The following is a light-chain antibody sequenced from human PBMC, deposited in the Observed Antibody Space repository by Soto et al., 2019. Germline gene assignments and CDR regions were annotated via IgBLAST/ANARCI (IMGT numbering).Light chain of an antibody. CDR3: QQYDNLPPFT. CDR1: QHINNS. CDR2: DAS. V-gene: IGKV1-33*01. Sequence: DIQIARSPSCLSASVGARFTSTWQSRQHINNSLNWYQQXPGKARXLXXYDASNLETGVPSRFSGSGSGTDFTFTISSMQPEDIAKYYCQQYDNLPPFTFGQGTRLEI. J-gene: IGKJ5*01.